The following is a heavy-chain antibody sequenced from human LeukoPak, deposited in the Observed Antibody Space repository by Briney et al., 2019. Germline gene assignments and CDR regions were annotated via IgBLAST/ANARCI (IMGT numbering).Heavy chain of an antibody. Sequence: ASVKVSCKASGGTFSSYAISWVRQAPGQGLEWMGRIIPILGIANYAQKFQGRVTITADKSTSTAYMELSSLRSEDTAVYYCARTVAGESYFYYYGMDVWGQGTTVTVSS. CDR3: ARTVAGESYFYYYGMDV. V-gene: IGHV1-69*04. D-gene: IGHD6-19*01. CDR2: IIPILGIA. J-gene: IGHJ6*02. CDR1: GGTFSSYA.